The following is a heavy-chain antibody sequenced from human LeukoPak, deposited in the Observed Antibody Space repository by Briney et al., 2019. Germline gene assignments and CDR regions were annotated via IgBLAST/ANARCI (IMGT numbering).Heavy chain of an antibody. Sequence: PGGSLRLSCTASGFSFDDYAMHWVRQAPGKGLQWVSGIGWSGGGIDYADSVKGRFTISRDTATPSLYPQMHTLGVEDTALHYCVKLTSAGFVDYWGRGTLVTVSS. CDR2: IGWSGGGI. CDR1: GFSFDDYA. J-gene: IGHJ4*02. V-gene: IGHV3-9*01. CDR3: VKLTSAGFVDY. D-gene: IGHD6-13*01.